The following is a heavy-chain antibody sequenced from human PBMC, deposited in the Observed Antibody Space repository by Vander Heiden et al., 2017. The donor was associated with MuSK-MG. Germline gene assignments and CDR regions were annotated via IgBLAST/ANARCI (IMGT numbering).Heavy chain of an antibody. D-gene: IGHD3-10*01. CDR1: GFTFSTSW. CDR3: ARDRTRFAY. Sequence: EVQLVESGGGLVQPGGSLRLSCAASGFTFSTSWMSWVRQAPGKGLEWVANIKQDGREQYYVDSVKGRFTISRDNAKNSLYLQMNSLRAEDTAVYYCARDRTRFAYWGQGTLVTVSS. CDR2: IKQDGREQ. J-gene: IGHJ4*02. V-gene: IGHV3-7*01.